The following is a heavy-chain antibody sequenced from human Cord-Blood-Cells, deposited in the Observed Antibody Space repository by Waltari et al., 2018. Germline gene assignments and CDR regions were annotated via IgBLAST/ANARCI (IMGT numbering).Heavy chain of an antibody. D-gene: IGHD6-6*01. J-gene: IGHJ4*02. V-gene: IGHV3-21*01. Sequence: EVQLVESGGGLVKPGGSLRLSCAASGFTFSSYSMNWVRQAPGKGLEWVSSISSSSSYIYYADSVKGRFTISRDNAKNSLYLQMNSLRAEDTAVYYCARGQYSSRQPPDYWGQGTLVTVSS. CDR3: ARGQYSSRQPPDY. CDR1: GFTFSSYS. CDR2: ISSSSSYI.